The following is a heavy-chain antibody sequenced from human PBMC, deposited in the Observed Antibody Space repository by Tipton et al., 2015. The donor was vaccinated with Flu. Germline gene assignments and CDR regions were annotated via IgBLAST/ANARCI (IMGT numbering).Heavy chain of an antibody. V-gene: IGHV4-34*01. CDR1: GGSFSGYY. J-gene: IGHJ4*02. Sequence: TLSLTCAVYGGSFSGYYWSWIRQPPGKGLEWIGEINDSGSTNYNPSLKSRVTISVDTSKNQLSLKLSSVTAADTAVYYCAREVWFGGYYFDYWGQGTLVTVSS. CDR3: AREVWFGGYYFDY. D-gene: IGHD3-10*01. CDR2: INDSGST.